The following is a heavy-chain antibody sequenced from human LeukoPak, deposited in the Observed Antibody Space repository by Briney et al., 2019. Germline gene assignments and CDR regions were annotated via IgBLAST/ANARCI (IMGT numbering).Heavy chain of an antibody. CDR1: GDSISTSNSY. Sequence: LSLTCTVSGDSISTSNSYWGWIRQPPGKGLEWVSYISSGSSTIYYADSVKGRFTISRDNAKNSLYLQMNSLRAEDTAVYYCAREDSLSPYYMDVWGKGTTVTVSS. J-gene: IGHJ6*03. CDR2: ISSGSSTI. V-gene: IGHV3-11*04. CDR3: AREDSLSPYYMDV. D-gene: IGHD2-21*01.